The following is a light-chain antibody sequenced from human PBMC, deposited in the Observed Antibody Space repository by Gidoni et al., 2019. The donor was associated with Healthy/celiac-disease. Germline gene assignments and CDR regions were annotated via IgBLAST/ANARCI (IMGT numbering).Light chain of an antibody. J-gene: IGLJ2*01. CDR1: TLGDQY. CDR3: QAWDSSTVV. CDR2: QDS. Sequence: YERTKPHSVCVSPGQTASITCSGDTLGDQYAFWYQQRPGQSPVLVIYQDSKRPSGIPERFSGSNSGNTATLTISGTPAMDEADYYCQAWDSSTVVFGGGTKLTVL. V-gene: IGLV3-1*01.